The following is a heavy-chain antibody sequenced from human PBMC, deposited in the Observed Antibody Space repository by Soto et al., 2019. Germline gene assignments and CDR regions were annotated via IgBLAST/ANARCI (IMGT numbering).Heavy chain of an antibody. CDR3: ARDLSGGYCSGGSCHPTTIGPAFDP. Sequence: TSETLSLTCTVSGGSISSGGYYWSWIRQHPGRGLEWIGYIYYSGSTYYNPSLKSRVTISVDTSKNQFSLKLSSVTAADTAVYYCARDLSGGYCSGGSCHPTTIGPAFDPWGQGTLVTVSS. D-gene: IGHD2-15*01. J-gene: IGHJ5*02. CDR2: IYYSGST. V-gene: IGHV4-31*03. CDR1: GGSISSGGYY.